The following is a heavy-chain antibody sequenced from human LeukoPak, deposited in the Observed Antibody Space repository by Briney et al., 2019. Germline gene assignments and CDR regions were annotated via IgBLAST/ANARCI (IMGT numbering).Heavy chain of an antibody. D-gene: IGHD3-3*01. J-gene: IGHJ4*02. CDR1: GYTFTSYY. CDR2: INPSGGSI. CDR3: ARERPPGYDFWSGPKGYFDY. Sequence: ASVKVSCKASGYTFTSYYMHWVRQAPGQGLEWMGIINPSGGSISYAQKFQGRVTMTRDTSTSTVYMELSSLRSEDTAVYYCARERPPGYDFWSGPKGYFDYWGQGTLVTVSS. V-gene: IGHV1-46*01.